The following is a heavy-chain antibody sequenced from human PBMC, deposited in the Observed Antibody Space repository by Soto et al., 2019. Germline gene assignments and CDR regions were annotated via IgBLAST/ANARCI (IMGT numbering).Heavy chain of an antibody. Sequence: QITLKESGPTLVKPTQTLTLTCTFSGFSLSTSGVGVGWIRQPPGKALEWLALIYWDDDKRYSPSLKSRLTITKDTSKNQGVLTMTNMDPVDTATYYCARLIVVVIDWYFDLWGRGTLVTVSS. D-gene: IGHD3-22*01. CDR3: ARLIVVVIDWYFDL. J-gene: IGHJ2*01. V-gene: IGHV2-5*02. CDR1: GFSLSTSGVG. CDR2: IYWDDDK.